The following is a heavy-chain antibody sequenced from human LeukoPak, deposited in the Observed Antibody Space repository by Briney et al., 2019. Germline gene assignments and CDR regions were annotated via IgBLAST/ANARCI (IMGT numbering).Heavy chain of an antibody. V-gene: IGHV4-39*07. Sequence: SETLSLTCAVYIDSFSNYHWNWIRQTPAKGMEWIGSIYYSGSTYYNPSLKSRVTISVDTSKNQFSLKLSSVTAADTAVYYCARDALNSYSSSWTGCFDYWGQGTLVTVSS. CDR1: IDSFSNYH. D-gene: IGHD6-13*01. CDR2: IYYSGST. CDR3: ARDALNSYSSSWTGCFDY. J-gene: IGHJ4*02.